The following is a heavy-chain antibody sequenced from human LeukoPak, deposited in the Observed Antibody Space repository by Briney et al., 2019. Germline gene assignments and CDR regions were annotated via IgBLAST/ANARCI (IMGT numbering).Heavy chain of an antibody. CDR3: ARPVYDSSGYYFLFFDY. D-gene: IGHD3-22*01. CDR2: INPSGST. J-gene: IGHJ4*02. CDR1: GGSFSGYH. V-gene: IGHV4-34*01. Sequence: SETLSLTCAVYGGSFSGYHWTWIRQSPGKGLEWIGDINPSGSTYYNPSLKSRLTISVDTSKNQFSLKLSSVTAADTAVYYCARPVYDSSGYYFLFFDYWGQGTLATVSS.